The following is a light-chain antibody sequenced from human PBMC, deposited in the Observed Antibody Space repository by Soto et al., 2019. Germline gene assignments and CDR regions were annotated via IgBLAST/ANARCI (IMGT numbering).Light chain of an antibody. Sequence: QSALTQPASVSGSPGQSITISCTGTSSDIGGYDYVSWYQHHPGEAPKLMIYEVNNRPSGVSSRFSGSKSGNTASLTISGLQTEDEADYYCSSFTTSSTLVVFGGGTKLTVL. J-gene: IGLJ2*01. CDR3: SSFTTSSTLVV. CDR1: SSDIGGYDY. V-gene: IGLV2-14*01. CDR2: EVN.